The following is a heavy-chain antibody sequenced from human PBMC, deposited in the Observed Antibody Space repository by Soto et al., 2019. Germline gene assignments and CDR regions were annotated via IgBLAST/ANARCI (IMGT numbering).Heavy chain of an antibody. V-gene: IGHV1-18*01. J-gene: IGHJ5*02. CDR3: ARHHGPTTSENWFDP. CDR1: RVAFSKFI. Sequence: ASVKVSCKASRVAFSKFIVTWVRQAPGQGLEWMGWISTYSGDTKYAQKFQGRVTMTTDTSTTTAYLELRSLRSDDTAVYYCARHHGPTTSENWFDPWGQGTLVTVSS. D-gene: IGHD5-12*01. CDR2: ISTYSGDT.